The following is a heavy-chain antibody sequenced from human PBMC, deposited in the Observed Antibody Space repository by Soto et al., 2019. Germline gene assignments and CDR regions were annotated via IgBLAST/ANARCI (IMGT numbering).Heavy chain of an antibody. CDR2: IYPGYSDT. J-gene: IGHJ5*02. V-gene: IGHV5-51*01. CDR1: GYSFTSYW. CDR3: ARGYCTTTICDPWFDP. Sequence: PGESLKISCTGVGYSFTSYWIGWVRQMPGKGLEWMGIIYPGYSDTRYSPSFQGQVTISADKSITTAYLQWSSLKASDTAMYYCARGYCTTTICDPWFDPWGQGTLVTVSS. D-gene: IGHD2-2*01.